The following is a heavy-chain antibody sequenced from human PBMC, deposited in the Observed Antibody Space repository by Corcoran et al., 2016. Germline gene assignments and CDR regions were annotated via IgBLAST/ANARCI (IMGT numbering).Heavy chain of an antibody. Sequence: QVQLVQSGAEVKKTAASVKVSCKASGYTFTGYYMHWVRQAPGQGLEWMGWINPNSGGTNYAQTFQGRVTMTRETSISTAYMELSRLRSDDTAVYYCASPGPEVVITRDAFDIWGQGTMVTFSS. V-gene: IGHV1-2*02. J-gene: IGHJ3*02. CDR3: ASPGPEVVITRDAFDI. CDR2: INPNSGGT. CDR1: GYTFTGYY. D-gene: IGHD3-22*01.